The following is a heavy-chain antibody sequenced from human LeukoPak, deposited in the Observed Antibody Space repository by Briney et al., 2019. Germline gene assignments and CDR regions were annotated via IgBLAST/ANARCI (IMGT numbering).Heavy chain of an antibody. D-gene: IGHD3-3*01. CDR2: INPSGGST. Sequence: ASVKVSCKAFGYTFTSYYMHWVRQAPGQGLEWMGIINPSGGSTSYAQKFQGRVTMTRDTSTSTVYMELSSLRSEDTAVYYCARDRTYLTIFGVVTRLNTRNYFDYWGQGTLVTVSS. CDR1: GYTFTSYY. CDR3: ARDRTYLTIFGVVTRLNTRNYFDY. J-gene: IGHJ4*02. V-gene: IGHV1-46*01.